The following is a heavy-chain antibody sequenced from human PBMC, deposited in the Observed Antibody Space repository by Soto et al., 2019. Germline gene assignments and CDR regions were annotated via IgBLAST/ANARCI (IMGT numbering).Heavy chain of an antibody. Sequence: GTSVEVPSKARGYGLTSYFMRWVRQAPGQGLEWRGWINPQTGGTSYAQKFQGRVTLSRDTSINTAYLELSRLRFDDAAVYFCARERYQVISDGMDVWGQGTTVTLSS. CDR3: ARERYQVISDGMDV. CDR1: GYGLTSYF. J-gene: IGHJ6*02. D-gene: IGHD2-2*01. CDR2: INPQTGGT. V-gene: IGHV1-2*02.